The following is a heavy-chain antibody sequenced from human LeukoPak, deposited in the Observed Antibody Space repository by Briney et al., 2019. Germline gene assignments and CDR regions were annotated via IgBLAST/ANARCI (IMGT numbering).Heavy chain of an antibody. V-gene: IGHV4-39*01. CDR1: GGSISSSSYY. CDR2: IYYSGST. J-gene: IGHJ4*02. Sequence: PSETLSLTCTVSGGSISSSSYYWGWIRQPPGKGLEWIGGIYYSGSTYYNPSLKSRVTISVDTSKNQFSLKLSSVTAADTAVYYCARYVLRYFDWLHAFDYWGQGTLVTVSS. D-gene: IGHD3-9*01. CDR3: ARYVLRYFDWLHAFDY.